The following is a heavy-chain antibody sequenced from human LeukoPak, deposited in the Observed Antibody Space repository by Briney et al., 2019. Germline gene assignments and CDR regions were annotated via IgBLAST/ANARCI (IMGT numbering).Heavy chain of an antibody. V-gene: IGHV3-21*01. CDR2: ISSSSSYI. CDR1: GFTFSSYT. D-gene: IGHD6-13*01. Sequence: GGSLRLSCAASGFTFSSYTMNWVRQAPGKGLEWVSSISSSSSYINYADSVKGRFIISRDNAKNSLFLQMNSLRAEDTAVYYCAREVRIAASGRAFDLWGQGTMVTVSS. J-gene: IGHJ3*01. CDR3: AREVRIAASGRAFDL.